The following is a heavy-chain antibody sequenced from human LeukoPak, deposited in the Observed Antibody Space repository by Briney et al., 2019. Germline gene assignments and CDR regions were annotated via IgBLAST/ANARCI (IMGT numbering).Heavy chain of an antibody. D-gene: IGHD6-13*01. CDR3: AREVTGLAAAGGDAFDI. V-gene: IGHV4-59*01. CDR1: GGSISSYY. CDR2: IYYSGST. Sequence: SETLSLTCTVSGGSISSYYWSWIRQPPGKGREWIGDIYYSGSTNYNPSLKSRVTISVDTSKNQFSLKLSSVTAADTAVYYCAREVTGLAAAGGDAFDIWGQGTMVTVSS. J-gene: IGHJ3*02.